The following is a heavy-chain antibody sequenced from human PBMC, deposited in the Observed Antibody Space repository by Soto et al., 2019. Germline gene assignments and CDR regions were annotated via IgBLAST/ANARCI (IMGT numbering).Heavy chain of an antibody. D-gene: IGHD6-13*01. Sequence: PSETLSLTCPVSGGSISSYYWSWIRQPPGKGLEWIGYIYYSGSTNYNPSLKSRVTISVDTSKNQFSLKLSSVTAADTAVYYCAGRYSSAFDIWGQGTMVTVSS. CDR2: IYYSGST. CDR3: AGRYSSAFDI. J-gene: IGHJ3*02. V-gene: IGHV4-59*08. CDR1: GGSISSYY.